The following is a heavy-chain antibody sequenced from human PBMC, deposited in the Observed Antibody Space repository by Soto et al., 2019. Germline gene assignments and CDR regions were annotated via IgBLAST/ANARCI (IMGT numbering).Heavy chain of an antibody. CDR3: ARSSFSVAGTPYYYYYGIDV. CDR2: ISSSGSTI. CDR1: GFTFSSYE. V-gene: IGHV3-48*03. J-gene: IGHJ6*02. Sequence: EVQLVESGGGLVQPGGSPRLSCAASGFTFSSYEMNWVRQAPGKGLEWVSYISSSGSTIYYADSVKGRFTISRDNAKNSLYLPMNSLRAEDTAVYYCARSSFSVAGTPYYYYYGIDVWGQGTTVTVSS. D-gene: IGHD6-19*01.